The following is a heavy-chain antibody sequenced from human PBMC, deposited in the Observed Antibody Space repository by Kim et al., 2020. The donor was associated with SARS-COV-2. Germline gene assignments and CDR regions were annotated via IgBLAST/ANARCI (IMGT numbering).Heavy chain of an antibody. CDR3: ANFWGSEDDY. V-gene: IGHV3-23*01. CDR2: ST. J-gene: IGHJ4*02. D-gene: IGHD3-16*01. Sequence: STYYADSVKGRFTISRDNSKNTLYLQMNSLRAEDTAVYYCANFWGSEDDYWGQGTLVTVSS.